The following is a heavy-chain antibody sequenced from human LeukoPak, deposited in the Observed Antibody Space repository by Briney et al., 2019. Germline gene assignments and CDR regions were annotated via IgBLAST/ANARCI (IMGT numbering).Heavy chain of an antibody. J-gene: IGHJ4*02. Sequence: TGGSLRFSCAASGFTFSDNLMTWVRQAPGKGLEWVATIKQDGSEKYYADSVRGRFTISRVNAENSLYLQMNSLRAEDTAVYHCTRGGYSTSWYWIYWGQGTLVTVSS. CDR2: IKQDGSEK. CDR1: GFTFSDNL. V-gene: IGHV3-7*03. D-gene: IGHD2-2*01. CDR3: TRGGYSTSWYWIY.